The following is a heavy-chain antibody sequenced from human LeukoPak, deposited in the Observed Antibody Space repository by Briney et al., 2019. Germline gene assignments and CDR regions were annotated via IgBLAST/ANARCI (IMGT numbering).Heavy chain of an antibody. CDR3: AMGWEWELSSEASDI. D-gene: IGHD1-26*01. J-gene: IGHJ3*02. CDR2: IYYSGST. CDR1: GFTLRNYW. V-gene: IGHV4-59*05. Sequence: PGGSLRLSCAASGFTLRNYWMHWVRQTPGKGLEWVGSIYYSGSTYYNPSLKSRVTISVDTTKNQFSLKLSSVTAADTAVYYCAMGWEWELSSEASDIWGQGTMVTVSS.